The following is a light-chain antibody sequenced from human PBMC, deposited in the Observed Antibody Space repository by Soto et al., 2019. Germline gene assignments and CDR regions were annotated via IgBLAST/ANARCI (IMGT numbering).Light chain of an antibody. J-gene: IGKJ1*01. V-gene: IGKV3-20*01. CDR1: QSVSARF. CDR3: QQYFRSLVE. CDR2: ATS. Sequence: ELVLTQSPDTLSLSPGERVTLSCRASQSVSARFLAWYQHRPGQAPRLLISATSTRAPGIPDRFSGSGSGTDFTLTISSLEPEEVAVYYCQQYFRSLVEFGQGTKVEIK.